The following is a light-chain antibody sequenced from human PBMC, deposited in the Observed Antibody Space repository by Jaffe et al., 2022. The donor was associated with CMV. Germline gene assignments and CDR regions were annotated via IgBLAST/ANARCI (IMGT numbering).Light chain of an antibody. V-gene: IGKV1-27*01. Sequence: DIQMTQSPSSLSASVGDRVTITCRASQDINNYLAWYQQKPGKVPKLLIYAASTLQSGVPPRFSGGTSGTDFTLTISSLQPEDVATYYCQKYNGATRTFGQGTKVEIK. J-gene: IGKJ2*01. CDR2: AAS. CDR1: QDINNY. CDR3: QKYNGATRT.